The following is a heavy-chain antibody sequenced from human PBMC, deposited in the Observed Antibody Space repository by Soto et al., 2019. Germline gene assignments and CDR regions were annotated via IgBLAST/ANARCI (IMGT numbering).Heavy chain of an antibody. D-gene: IGHD3-3*01. Sequence: GESLKISCKGLGNSFNNWIGWVRQMPGKGLEWMGIIYPGDSDTRYSPSFQGQVTISADKSISTAYLQWSSLKASDTAMYYCARAYYDFWSGYYVFYFDYWGQGTLVTVS. CDR2: IYPGDSDT. CDR1: GNSFNNW. CDR3: ARAYYDFWSGYYVFYFDY. V-gene: IGHV5-51*01. J-gene: IGHJ4*02.